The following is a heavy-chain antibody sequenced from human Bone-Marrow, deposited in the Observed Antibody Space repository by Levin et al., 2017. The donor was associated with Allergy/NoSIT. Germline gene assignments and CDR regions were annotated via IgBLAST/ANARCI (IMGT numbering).Heavy chain of an antibody. CDR3: AKSPNIVVVPAASDWYFDL. Sequence: SGGSLRLSCAATGFTFSSYAMSWVRQAPGKGLEWVSAISGSGGSTYYAESVKGRFTISRDNSKNTLYLQMNSLRAEDTAVYYCAKSPNIVVVPAASDWYFDLWGRGTLVTVSS. D-gene: IGHD2-2*01. J-gene: IGHJ2*01. V-gene: IGHV3-23*01. CDR2: ISGSGGST. CDR1: GFTFSSYA.